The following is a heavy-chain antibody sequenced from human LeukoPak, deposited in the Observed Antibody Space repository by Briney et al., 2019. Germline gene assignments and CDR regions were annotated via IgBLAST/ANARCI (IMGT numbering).Heavy chain of an antibody. Sequence: SVKVSCKASGFTFTSSAVQWVRQARGQRLEWIGWIVVGSGNTNYTQKFQERVTITRDMSTSTAYMELSSLRSEDTAVYYCAALIEMATTNPDYYYYGMDVWGQGTTVTVSS. CDR1: GFTFTSSA. J-gene: IGHJ6*02. D-gene: IGHD5-24*01. V-gene: IGHV1-58*01. CDR3: AALIEMATTNPDYYYYGMDV. CDR2: IVVGSGNT.